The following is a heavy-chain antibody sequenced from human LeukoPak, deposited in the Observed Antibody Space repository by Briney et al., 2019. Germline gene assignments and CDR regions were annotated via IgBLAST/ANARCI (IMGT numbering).Heavy chain of an antibody. V-gene: IGHV3-11*01. CDR2: MSSGDSTI. Sequence: PGGSLRLSCAASGFTFSDYYMSWIRQAPGKGLEWVSYMSSGDSTIYYADSVKGRFTISRDNAKNSLYLQMNSLRAEDTAVYYCARGSRSQLRVGYWGQGTLVTVSS. CDR1: GFTFSDYY. J-gene: IGHJ4*02. D-gene: IGHD2-15*01. CDR3: ARGSRSQLRVGY.